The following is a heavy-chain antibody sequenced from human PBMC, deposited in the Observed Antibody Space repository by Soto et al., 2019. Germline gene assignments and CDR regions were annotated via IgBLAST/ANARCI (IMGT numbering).Heavy chain of an antibody. CDR2: ISSSSRTT. CDR3: ARDVRAGSFQN. Sequence: EVQLVESGGGLVQPGGSLRLSCAASGFTFSSYSMNWVRQAPGKGLEWVSYISSSSRTTYYEDSVKGRFTISRGNAKTSLYLNMNSRRDEETPVYNRARDVRAGSFQNWGQGTLVTVDS. J-gene: IGHJ1*01. V-gene: IGHV3-48*02. D-gene: IGHD6-6*01. CDR1: GFTFSSYS.